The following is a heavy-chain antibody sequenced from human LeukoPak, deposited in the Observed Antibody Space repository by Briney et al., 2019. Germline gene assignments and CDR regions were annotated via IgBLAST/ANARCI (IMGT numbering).Heavy chain of an antibody. J-gene: IGHJ4*02. Sequence: GSLRLSCAVSGFTFSSDWMSWVRQAPGKGLEWVAHIKEDGSEKHYVDSVRGRFTISRDNAKNSLYLQMNSLRDEDTAVYYCAREGRFGWELRPFDYWGQGTLVTVSS. D-gene: IGHD1-26*01. CDR1: GFTFSSDW. V-gene: IGHV3-7*01. CDR3: AREGRFGWELRPFDY. CDR2: IKEDGSEK.